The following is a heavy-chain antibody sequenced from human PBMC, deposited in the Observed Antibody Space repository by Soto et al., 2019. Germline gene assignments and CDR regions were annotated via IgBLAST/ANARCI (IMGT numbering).Heavy chain of an antibody. CDR2: VNGNGRNT. J-gene: IGHJ4*02. CDR1: GFTFHTYA. V-gene: IGHV3-23*01. CDR3: AKAGVYLGEQDYSDS. D-gene: IGHD3-22*01. Sequence: EVQLLESGGGLVPPGGSLRLSCAASGFTFHTYAMSWVRQAPGKGLEWVSSVNGNGRNTYYTGSVIGRFAISRDNSKNTLYIQMNNLRDDDTAIYYCAKAGVYLGEQDYSDSWCRGTLVTVSS.